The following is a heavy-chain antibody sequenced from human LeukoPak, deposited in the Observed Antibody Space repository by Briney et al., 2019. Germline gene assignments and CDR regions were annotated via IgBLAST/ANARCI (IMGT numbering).Heavy chain of an antibody. J-gene: IGHJ5*01. CDR2: TYYTSKWYN. V-gene: IGHV6-1*01. CDR3: AREQLWSGPNRFDS. D-gene: IGHD3-10*02. Sequence: SQTLSLTCGFSGDSVSSKSGGWNWIRQSPSRGLEWLGRTYYTSKWYNEYAVSMKSRITINSDTSKNQLSLHLDSVTPEDTAVYYCAREQLWSGPNRFDSWGQGTLVTVSS. CDR1: GDSVSSKSGG.